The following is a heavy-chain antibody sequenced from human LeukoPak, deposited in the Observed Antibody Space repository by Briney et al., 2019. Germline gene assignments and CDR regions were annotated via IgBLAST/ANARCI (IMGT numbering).Heavy chain of an antibody. D-gene: IGHD3-3*01. CDR2: ISSSGSTI. Sequence: GGSLRLSCAASGFTFSDYYMSWIRQAPGKGLEWVSYISSSGSTIYYADSVKGRFTISRDNAKNSLYLQMNSLRAEDTAVYYCASPKYYDFWSGYYRDAFDIWGQGIMVTVSS. CDR3: ASPKYYDFWSGYYRDAFDI. J-gene: IGHJ3*02. V-gene: IGHV3-11*04. CDR1: GFTFSDYY.